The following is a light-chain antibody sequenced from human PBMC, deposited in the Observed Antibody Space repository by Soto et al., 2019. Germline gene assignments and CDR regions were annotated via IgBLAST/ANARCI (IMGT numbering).Light chain of an antibody. Sequence: QSVLTQPASVSGSPGQSITISCTGTRSDVGGYNSVCWHQQHPGKAPKLIIYEVSNRPSGISDRFSASKSGNTASLTISGLQADDEADYYCSSFTTTNTWVFGGGTKLTV. V-gene: IGLV2-14*01. CDR2: EVS. CDR3: SSFTTTNTWV. J-gene: IGLJ3*02. CDR1: RSDVGGYNS.